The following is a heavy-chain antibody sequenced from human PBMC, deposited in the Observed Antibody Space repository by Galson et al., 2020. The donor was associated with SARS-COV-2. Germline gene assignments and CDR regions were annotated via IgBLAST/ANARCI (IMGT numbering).Heavy chain of an antibody. CDR3: AKFRQYSSSMGYYYMDV. Sequence: GGSLRLSCAASGFTFSSYAMSWVRQAPGKGLEWVSAISGSGGSTYYADSVKGRFTISRDNSKNTLYLQMNSLRAEDTAVYYCAKFRQYSSSMGYYYMDVWGKGTTVTVSS. V-gene: IGHV3-23*01. CDR2: ISGSGGST. J-gene: IGHJ6*03. D-gene: IGHD2-2*01. CDR1: GFTFSSYA.